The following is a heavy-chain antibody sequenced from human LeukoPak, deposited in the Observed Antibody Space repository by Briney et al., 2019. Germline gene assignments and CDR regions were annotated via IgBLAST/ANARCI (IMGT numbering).Heavy chain of an antibody. Sequence: SETLSLTCAVYGGSFSGYYWSWIRQPPGKGLEWIGEINHSGSTNYNPSLKSRVTISVDTSKNQFSLKLSSVTAADTAVYYCARDVRNYDSSGYYHYYYYYMDVWGKGTPVTVSS. CDR1: GGSFSGYY. J-gene: IGHJ6*03. CDR3: ARDVRNYDSSGYYHYYYYYMDV. V-gene: IGHV4-34*01. D-gene: IGHD3-22*01. CDR2: INHSGST.